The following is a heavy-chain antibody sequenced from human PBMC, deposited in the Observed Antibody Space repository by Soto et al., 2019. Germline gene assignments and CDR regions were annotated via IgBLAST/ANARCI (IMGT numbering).Heavy chain of an antibody. Sequence: QVQLVQSGVEVRKPGTSVMVSCKASGYAYTNYPISWVRQAPGQGLEWMGWISTYNGNTNYAQRLQGRVTMTTDTSTTTAYMDLRSLTTDDTAMYYCARVRAGGWLQGRYHFNGMDVWGQGTTVSVSS. J-gene: IGHJ6*02. CDR2: ISTYNGNT. D-gene: IGHD5-18*01. CDR3: ARVRAGGWLQGRYHFNGMDV. V-gene: IGHV1-18*04. CDR1: GYAYTNYP.